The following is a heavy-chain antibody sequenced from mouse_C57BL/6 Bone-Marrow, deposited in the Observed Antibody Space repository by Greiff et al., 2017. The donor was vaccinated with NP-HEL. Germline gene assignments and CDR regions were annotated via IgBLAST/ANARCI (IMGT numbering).Heavy chain of an antibody. CDR3: ARYPYYYGSTYYYAMDY. V-gene: IGHV1-26*01. D-gene: IGHD1-1*01. Sequence: EVQLQQSGPELVKPGASVKISCKASGYTFTNYYMNWVKQSHGKSLEWIGDINPNNGGTSYNQKFKGKATLTVDKSSSTAYMELRSLTSEDSALYYCARYPYYYGSTYYYAMDYWGQGTSVTVSS. J-gene: IGHJ4*01. CDR2: INPNNGGT. CDR1: GYTFTNYY.